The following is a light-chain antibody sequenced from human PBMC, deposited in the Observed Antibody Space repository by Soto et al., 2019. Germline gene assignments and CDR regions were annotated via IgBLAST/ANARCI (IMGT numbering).Light chain of an antibody. CDR3: QQSITAPLT. V-gene: IGKV1-39*01. CDR2: SAS. Sequence: PSSLSASVGDRVTITCRASQSIDNYLNWYQQKSGKAPQLLIYSASHLQSGVPSRFSGGGYGTDFILTISSLQPEDSAIYCCQQSITAPLTFGGGTRWISN. CDR1: QSIDNY. J-gene: IGKJ4*01.